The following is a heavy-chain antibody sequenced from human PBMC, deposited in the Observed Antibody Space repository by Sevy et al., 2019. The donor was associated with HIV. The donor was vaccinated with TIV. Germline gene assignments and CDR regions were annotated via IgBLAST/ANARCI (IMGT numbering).Heavy chain of an antibody. CDR1: GYTFTSYG. CDR2: ISAYNGNT. Sequence: ASVKVSCKASGYTFTSYGISWVRQAPGQGLEWMGWISAYNGNTNYAQRLQGRVTMTTDTSTSTAYMELRSLRSDDTAVYYCARVYYWLRLYYFDYWGQGTLVTVSS. J-gene: IGHJ4*02. V-gene: IGHV1-18*01. D-gene: IGHD5-12*01. CDR3: ARVYYWLRLYYFDY.